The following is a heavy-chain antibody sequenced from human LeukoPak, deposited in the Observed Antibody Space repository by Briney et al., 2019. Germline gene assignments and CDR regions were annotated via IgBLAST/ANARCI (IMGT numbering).Heavy chain of an antibody. Sequence: SETLSLTCTVSGGSISSGGYYWSWIRQPPGKGLEWIGYIYHSGSTYYNPSLKSRVTISVDRSKNQFSLKLSSVTAADTAVYYCARGVGYYYGSGSYYSRIFDYWGQGTLVTVSS. D-gene: IGHD3-10*01. CDR2: IYHSGST. CDR1: GGSISSGGYY. CDR3: ARGVGYYYGSGSYYSRIFDY. J-gene: IGHJ4*02. V-gene: IGHV4-30-2*01.